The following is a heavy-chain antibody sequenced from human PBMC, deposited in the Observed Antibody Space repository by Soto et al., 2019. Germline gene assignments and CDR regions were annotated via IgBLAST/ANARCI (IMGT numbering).Heavy chain of an antibody. J-gene: IGHJ4*02. CDR3: VRYCSTTLCNGVATRTFDY. V-gene: IGHV3-48*03. D-gene: IGHD2-2*01. CDR2: ISSSGNTV. Sequence: GGSLRLSCAASRFTFSTYEMNWVRQATGKGLEWVSYISSSGNTVYYADSVQGRFTISRDNTRNSLYLQLNSLRDEDTALYYCVRYCSTTLCNGVATRTFDYWGQGTLVTVSS. CDR1: RFTFSTYE.